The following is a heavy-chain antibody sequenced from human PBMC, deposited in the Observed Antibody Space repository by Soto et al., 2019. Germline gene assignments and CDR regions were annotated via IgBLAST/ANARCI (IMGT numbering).Heavy chain of an antibody. J-gene: IGHJ6*02. V-gene: IGHV1-46*01. CDR3: ARDGYSYGPSIYYYYGMDV. D-gene: IGHD5-18*01. CDR2: INPSGGST. CDR1: GYTFTSYY. Sequence: ASVKVSCKASGYTFTSYYMHWVRQAPGQGLEWMGIINPSGGSTSYAQKFQGRVTMTRDTSTSTVYMEPSSLRSEDTAVYYCARDGYSYGPSIYYYYGMDVWGQGTTVTVSS.